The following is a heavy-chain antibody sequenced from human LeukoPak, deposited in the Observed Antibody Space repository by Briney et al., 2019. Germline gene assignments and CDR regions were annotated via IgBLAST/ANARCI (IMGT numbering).Heavy chain of an antibody. CDR2: MNPNSGNT. J-gene: IGHJ6*03. V-gene: IGHV1-8*01. Sequence: ASVKVSCKASGYTFTSYDINWVRQATGQRLEWMGWMNPNSGNTGYAQKFQGRVTMTRNTSISTAYMELSSLRSEDTAVYYCARARARSLARYYYYYMDVWGKGTTVTVSS. CDR1: GYTFTSYD. D-gene: IGHD3-10*01. CDR3: ARARARSLARYYYYYMDV.